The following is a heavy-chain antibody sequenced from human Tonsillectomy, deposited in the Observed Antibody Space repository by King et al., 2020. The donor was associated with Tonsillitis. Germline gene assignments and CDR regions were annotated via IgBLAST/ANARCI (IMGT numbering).Heavy chain of an antibody. D-gene: IGHD4-17*01. CDR1: GYSFTTYW. CDR3: ARHSGGDYNLRADY. J-gene: IGHJ4*02. V-gene: IGHV5-51*01. Sequence: QLVQSGAEVKKPGESLKISCKGSGYSFTTYWIGWVRQMPGKGLEWMGIIYPGDSDTRYSPSFQGQVTISADNSFSTAYLQGSSLKASDTAIYFCARHSGGDYNLRADYWGQGTLVTVSS. CDR2: IYPGDSDT.